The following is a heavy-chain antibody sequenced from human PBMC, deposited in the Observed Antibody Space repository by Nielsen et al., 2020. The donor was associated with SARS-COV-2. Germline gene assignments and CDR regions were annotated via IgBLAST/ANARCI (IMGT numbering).Heavy chain of an antibody. D-gene: IGHD3-10*01. CDR2: IYYSGST. J-gene: IGHJ4*02. V-gene: IGHV4-31*03. CDR1: GGPISSGGYY. Sequence: SETLSPTCTVPGGPISSGGYYWSWIRQHPGKGLEWIGYIYYSGSTYYNPSLKSRVTISVDTSKNQFSLKLSSVTAADTAVYYCARGNYYGSGSYMNVFDYWGQGTLVTVSS. CDR3: ARGNYYGSGSYMNVFDY.